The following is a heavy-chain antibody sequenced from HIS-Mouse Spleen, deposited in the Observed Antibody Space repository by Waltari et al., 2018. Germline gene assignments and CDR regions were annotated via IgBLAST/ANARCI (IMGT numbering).Heavy chain of an antibody. CDR3: AREYNYYDSSGYPDAFDI. D-gene: IGHD3-22*01. CDR2: INPNRGGT. V-gene: IGHV1-2*02. CDR1: GYTFTGYY. J-gene: IGHJ3*02. Sequence: QVQLVQSGAEVKKPGASVKVSCKASGYTFTGYYMPWVRQAPGQGLEWMGVINPNRGGTNYAQKFQGRVTMTRETSISTAYRELSRLRSDDTAVYYCAREYNYYDSSGYPDAFDIWGQGTMVTVSS.